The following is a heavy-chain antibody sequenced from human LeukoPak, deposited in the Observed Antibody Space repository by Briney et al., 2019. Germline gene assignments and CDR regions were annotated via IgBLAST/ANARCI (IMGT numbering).Heavy chain of an antibody. CDR2: IKGDEMTT. CDR3: ARGGLFAYYFDY. J-gene: IGHJ4*02. V-gene: IGHV3-74*01. D-gene: IGHD3-10*02. CDR1: GFTFTTYW. Sequence: PGGSLRLSCAASGFTFTTYWMHWVRQAPGKGLEWVSRIKGDEMTTNYADSVEGRFTISRDNAKNTVYLEINSLRAEDTTVYYCARGGLFAYYFDYWGQGTLVTVSS.